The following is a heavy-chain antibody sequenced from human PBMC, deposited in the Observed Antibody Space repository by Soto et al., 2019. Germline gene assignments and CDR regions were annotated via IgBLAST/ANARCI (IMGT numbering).Heavy chain of an antibody. J-gene: IGHJ4*02. CDR2: ISAYNGNT. D-gene: IGHD6-19*01. CDR1: GYTFTSYG. CDR3: ARVEASGWYFDY. Sequence: ASVKVSCKASGYTFTSYGISWVRQAPGQGLEWMGWISAYNGNTNYAQKLQGRVTMTTDTSTSTAYMELRSLRFDDTAVYYCARVEASGWYFDYWGQGTLVTVSS. V-gene: IGHV1-18*01.